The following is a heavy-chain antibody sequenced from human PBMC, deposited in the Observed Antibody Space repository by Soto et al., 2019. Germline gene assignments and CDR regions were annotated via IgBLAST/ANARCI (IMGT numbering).Heavy chain of an antibody. CDR1: GGSLSDYF. Sequence: PSETLSLTCVVSGGSLSDYFWSWIRPHPGMALEWIGEINHLGSINYNPSLKSRVTMSVDTSKNQFSLTLNSVTAADTATYYCARGGISHWAYFYYMDVWDRGTTVTVSS. CDR3: ARGGISHWAYFYYMDV. D-gene: IGHD2-21*01. V-gene: IGHV4-34*01. CDR2: INHLGSI. J-gene: IGHJ6*03.